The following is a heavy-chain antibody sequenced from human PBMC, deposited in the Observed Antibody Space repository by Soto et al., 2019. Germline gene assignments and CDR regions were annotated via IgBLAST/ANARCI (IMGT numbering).Heavy chain of an antibody. CDR2: ISAYNGNT. CDR1: GYTFTSYG. Sequence: GASVKVSCKASGYTFTSYGISWVRQAPGQGLEWMGWISAYNGNTNYAQKLQGRVTMTTDTSTSTAYMELRSLRSDDTAVYYCARLKEVTTVTNWYFDLWGRGTLVTVSS. CDR3: ARLKEVTTVTNWYFDL. J-gene: IGHJ2*01. V-gene: IGHV1-18*01. D-gene: IGHD4-17*01.